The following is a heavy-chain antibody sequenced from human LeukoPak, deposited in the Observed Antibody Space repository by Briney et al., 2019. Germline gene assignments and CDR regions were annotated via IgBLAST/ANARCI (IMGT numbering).Heavy chain of an antibody. CDR3: ARRYYYDSSGYYGSFDAFDI. CDR2: IYPGDSDT. J-gene: IGHJ3*02. CDR1: GYSFTSYW. D-gene: IGHD3-22*01. V-gene: IGHV5-51*01. Sequence: AESLKISCKGSGYSFTSYWIGWVRQMPGKGLEWMGIIYPGDSDTRYSPSFQGEVTISADKSISTAYLQWSSLKASDTAMYYCARRYYYDSSGYYGSFDAFDIWGQGTMVTVSS.